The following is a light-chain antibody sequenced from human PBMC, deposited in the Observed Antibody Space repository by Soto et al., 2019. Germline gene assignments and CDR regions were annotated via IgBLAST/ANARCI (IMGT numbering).Light chain of an antibody. CDR2: SAS. J-gene: IGKJ5*01. V-gene: IGKV4-1*01. CDR1: QSVLYISNNKNY. CDR3: QQYYSAIS. Sequence: MAQSPDSLAVSLGGRPTIHHKPSQSVLYISNNKNYFAWYQQTAGPPPKLLIYSASTRECGVPDLFSGGSAAKDFLPTISRLHADYAAFYYYQQYYSAISFGQGTRLEIK.